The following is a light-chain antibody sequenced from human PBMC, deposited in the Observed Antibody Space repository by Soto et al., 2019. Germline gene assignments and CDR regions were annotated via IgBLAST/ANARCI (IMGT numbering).Light chain of an antibody. CDR3: QQYDHLPLT. CDR2: DAS. Sequence: DIQMTQSPSSLSASVGDRVTITCQASQDISNYLNWYQQKPGKAPKLLIYDASNLKIGDPSRFSGSGSGTDFTSTIGSLQPEDIATYYCQQYDHLPLTFGGGTKVEIK. J-gene: IGKJ4*01. CDR1: QDISNY. V-gene: IGKV1-33*01.